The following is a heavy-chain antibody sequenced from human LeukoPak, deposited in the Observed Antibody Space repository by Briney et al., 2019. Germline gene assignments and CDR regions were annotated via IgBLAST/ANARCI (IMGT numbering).Heavy chain of an antibody. J-gene: IGHJ4*02. CDR3: ARHSGYSSGWEYYFDY. Sequence: AASVKVSCKASGGTFSSYAISWVRQAPGQGLEWMGWINPNSGGTNYAQKFQGRVTMTRDTSISTAYMELSRLRSDDTAVYYCARHSGYSSGWEYYFDYWGQGTLVTVSS. CDR1: GGTFSSYA. D-gene: IGHD6-19*01. CDR2: INPNSGGT. V-gene: IGHV1-2*02.